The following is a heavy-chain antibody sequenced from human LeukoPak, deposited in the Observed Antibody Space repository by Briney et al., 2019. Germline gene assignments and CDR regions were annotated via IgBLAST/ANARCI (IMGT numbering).Heavy chain of an antibody. CDR1: GFTFSSYG. D-gene: IGHD3-22*01. J-gene: IGHJ4*02. Sequence: GGSLRLSCAASGFTFSSYGMHWVRQAPGKGLEWVAVIWYDGSNKYYADSVKGRFTISRDNSKNTLYLQMNSLRAEDTAVYYCAKGLGYYYDSSGPKGGYFDYWGQGTLVTVSS. CDR3: AKGLGYYYDSSGPKGGYFDY. V-gene: IGHV3-30*02. CDR2: IWYDGSNK.